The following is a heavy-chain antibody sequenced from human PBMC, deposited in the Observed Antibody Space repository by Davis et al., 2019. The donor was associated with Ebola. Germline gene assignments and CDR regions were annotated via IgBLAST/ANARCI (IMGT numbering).Heavy chain of an antibody. CDR3: AKAPDYRASH. J-gene: IGHJ4*02. V-gene: IGHV3-23*01. Sequence: GESLKISCAASGFTFSSYAMSWVRQAPGKGLEWVSAISSSGGSTYYADSVKGRFTISRDNSKNTLYLQMNSLRVEDTAVYYCAKAPDYRASHWGQGTLVTVSS. D-gene: IGHD4-11*01. CDR2: ISSSGGST. CDR1: GFTFSSYA.